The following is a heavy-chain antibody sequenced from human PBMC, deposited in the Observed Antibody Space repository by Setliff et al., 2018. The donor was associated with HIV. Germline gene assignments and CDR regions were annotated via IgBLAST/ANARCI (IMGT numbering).Heavy chain of an antibody. D-gene: IGHD5-18*01. Sequence: PSETLSLTCGVSGVSISSYYWSWIRQPPGKRLEWIGYIDHSGYTTYNPSPKRRVTISLDTTKNQVSLKLSSVAAADTAVYYGARGGYRDGYDYWGQGTLVTVSS. CDR1: GVSISSYY. J-gene: IGHJ4*02. V-gene: IGHV4-59*01. CDR2: IDHSGYT. CDR3: ARGGYRDGYDY.